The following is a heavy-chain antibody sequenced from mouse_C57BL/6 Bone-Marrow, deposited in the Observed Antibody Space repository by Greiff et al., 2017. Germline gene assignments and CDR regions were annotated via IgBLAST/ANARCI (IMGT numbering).Heavy chain of an antibody. CDR3: ARPGSYAMDY. CDR2: ISSGSSTI. CDR1: GFTFSDYG. J-gene: IGHJ4*01. Sequence: EVKGVESGGGLVKPGGSLKLSCAASGFTFSDYGMHWVRQAPEQGLEWVAYISSGSSTIYYADTVQGRFTISRDNAKNTLFLQMTSLRSEDTAMYYCARPGSYAMDYWGQGTSVTVSS. V-gene: IGHV5-17*01.